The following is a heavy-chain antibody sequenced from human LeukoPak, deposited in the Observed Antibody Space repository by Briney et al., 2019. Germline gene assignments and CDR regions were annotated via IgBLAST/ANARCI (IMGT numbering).Heavy chain of an antibody. CDR1: GFTFSSYG. CDR3: AKDEDPFGSGSYVEGFDY. Sequence: GGSLRLSCAASGFTFSSYGMHWVRQAPGKGLEWVAVISHDGTNQYYADSVKGRFTISRDNSKNTLYVQMNSLRAEDTAVYYCAKDEDPFGSGSYVEGFDYWGQGTLVTVSS. D-gene: IGHD3-10*01. V-gene: IGHV3-30*18. J-gene: IGHJ4*02. CDR2: ISHDGTNQ.